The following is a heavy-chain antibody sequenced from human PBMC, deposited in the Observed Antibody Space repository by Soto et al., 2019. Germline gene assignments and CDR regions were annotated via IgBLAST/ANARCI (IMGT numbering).Heavy chain of an antibody. CDR1: GYTFSSYY. CDR3: ATSGGGWYLY. Sequence: QVQLVQSGAEVKKPGASVEVSCKAPGYTFSSYYINWVRQATGQGLEWMGWLNHNSGDTGYAQKFQGRVTLTRNTSINTAYIELSSLTSDDTAVYYCATSGGGWYLYWGQGTLVTVSS. CDR2: LNHNSGDT. V-gene: IGHV1-8*01. J-gene: IGHJ4*02. D-gene: IGHD6-19*01.